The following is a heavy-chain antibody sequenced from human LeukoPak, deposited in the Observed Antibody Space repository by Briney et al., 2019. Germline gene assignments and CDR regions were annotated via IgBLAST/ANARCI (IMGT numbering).Heavy chain of an antibody. J-gene: IGHJ6*02. Sequence: GASVKVSCKASGYTFTSYDINWVRQATGQGLEWMGWMNPNSGNTGYAQKFQGRVTMTRNTSISTAYMELSSLRSDDTAVYYCARDKGVAGPYYYYYYGMDVWGQGTTVTVSS. CDR3: ARDKGVAGPYYYYYYGMDV. CDR2: MNPNSGNT. CDR1: GYTFTSYD. D-gene: IGHD6-19*01. V-gene: IGHV1-8*01.